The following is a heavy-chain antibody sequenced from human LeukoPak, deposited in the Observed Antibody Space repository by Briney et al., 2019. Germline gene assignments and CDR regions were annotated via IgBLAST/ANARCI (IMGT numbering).Heavy chain of an antibody. CDR3: AREGVDTAMVPYFDY. V-gene: IGHV3-66*01. J-gene: IGHJ4*02. CDR2: IYSGGST. D-gene: IGHD5-18*01. Sequence: GGSLRLSCAASGFTLSSNYMSWVRRAPGKGLEWVSVIYSGGSTYYADSVKGRFTISRDNSKNTLYLQMNSLRAEDTAVYYRAREGVDTAMVPYFDYWGQGTLVTVSS. CDR1: GFTLSSNY.